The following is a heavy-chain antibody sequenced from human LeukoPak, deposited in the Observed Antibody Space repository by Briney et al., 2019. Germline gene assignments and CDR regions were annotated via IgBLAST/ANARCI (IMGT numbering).Heavy chain of an antibody. CDR1: GFTFSSYS. Sequence: PGGSLRLSCAASGFTFSSYSMNWVRQATGKRLEGVSSISSSSSYIYYADSVKGRFTISRDNAKNSLYLQMNSLGAEDTAVYYCARDLRYGGNSDAFDIWGQGTMVTVSS. CDR3: ARDLRYGGNSDAFDI. V-gene: IGHV3-21*01. J-gene: IGHJ3*02. D-gene: IGHD4-23*01. CDR2: ISSSSSYI.